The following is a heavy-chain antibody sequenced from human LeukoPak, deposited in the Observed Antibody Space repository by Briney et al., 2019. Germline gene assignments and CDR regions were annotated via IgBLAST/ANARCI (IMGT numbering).Heavy chain of an antibody. CDR1: GGTFSSYA. CDR2: IIPIFGTA. CDR3: ARKRKGLDY. Sequence: GASVKVSCKASGGTFSSYAISWVRQAPGQGLEWMGGIIPIFGTANYAQKFQGRVTITRNTSISTAYMELSSLRSEDTAVYYCARKRKGLDYWGQGTLVTVSS. J-gene: IGHJ4*02. V-gene: IGHV1-69*05.